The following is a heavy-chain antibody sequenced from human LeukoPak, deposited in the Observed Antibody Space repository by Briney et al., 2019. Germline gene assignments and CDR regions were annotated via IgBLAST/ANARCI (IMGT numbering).Heavy chain of an antibody. CDR3: ARDGWELLLGWFDP. J-gene: IGHJ5*02. Sequence: SETLSLTCTVSGGSISSSSYYWGWIRQPPGKGLEWIGSIYHSGSTYYNPSLKSRVTISVDTSKNQFSLKLSSVTAADTAVYYCARDGWELLLGWFDPWGQGTLVTVSS. V-gene: IGHV4-39*07. CDR1: GGSISSSSYY. D-gene: IGHD1-26*01. CDR2: IYHSGST.